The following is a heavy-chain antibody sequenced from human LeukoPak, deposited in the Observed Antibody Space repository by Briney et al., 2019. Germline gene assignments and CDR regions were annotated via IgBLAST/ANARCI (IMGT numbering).Heavy chain of an antibody. Sequence: ASVKGSCTASGYTFTSYDINWVRQATGQGLEWMGWMNPHSVNAGYAQKFQGRVTMTRNTSISTAYMELSSLRSEDTAVYYCARVPTMARGGLMDNWFDPWGQGTLVTLSS. D-gene: IGHD3-10*01. CDR1: GYTFTSYD. J-gene: IGHJ5*02. CDR3: ARVPTMARGGLMDNWFDP. V-gene: IGHV1-8*01. CDR2: MNPHSVNA.